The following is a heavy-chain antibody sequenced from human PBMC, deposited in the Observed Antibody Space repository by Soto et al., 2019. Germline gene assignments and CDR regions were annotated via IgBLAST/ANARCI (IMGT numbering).Heavy chain of an antibody. Sequence: QVQLQESGPGLVKPSQTLSLTCTVSGGSISSRGYYWDWIRQHPREGLEWIGYISYSGTTNYNPSLKSRVNISVDTSNNQLSLKLSSVTAADTAVYYCARDHGPRGAFDFWGQGTMVTVSS. CDR3: ARDHGPRGAFDF. CDR1: GGSISSRGYY. D-gene: IGHD3-10*01. CDR2: ISYSGTT. V-gene: IGHV4-31*03. J-gene: IGHJ3*01.